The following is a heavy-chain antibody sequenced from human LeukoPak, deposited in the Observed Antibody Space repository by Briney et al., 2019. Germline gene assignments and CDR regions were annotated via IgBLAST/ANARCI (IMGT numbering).Heavy chain of an antibody. V-gene: IGHV1-8*01. Sequence: ASVNVSCKPSVYTFTRYVINWVRQATGQGREWMGWMNPNSGNTGYAQKFQGRVTITRNTSISTAYMELSSVRSEDTAVYYCARAPLYYYYYGMDVWGQGTTVTVSS. CDR1: VYTFTRYV. CDR3: ARAPLYYYYYGMDV. J-gene: IGHJ6*02. CDR2: MNPNSGNT.